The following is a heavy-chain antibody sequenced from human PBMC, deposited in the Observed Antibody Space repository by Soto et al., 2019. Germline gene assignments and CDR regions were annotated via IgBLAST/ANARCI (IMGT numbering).Heavy chain of an antibody. CDR1: GFTFSGSA. V-gene: IGHV3-73*02. CDR2: IRSKANSYAT. D-gene: IGHD4-17*01. CDR3: TNDYCDSGDYGYYFDY. Sequence: EVQLVESGGGLVQPGGSLKLSCAASGFTFSGSAMHWVRQASGKGLEWVGRIRSKANSYATAYDASVKGRFTISRDDSKNTANLQMNILKTEDTAVYYCTNDYCDSGDYGYYFDYWGQGTLVTVSS. J-gene: IGHJ4*02.